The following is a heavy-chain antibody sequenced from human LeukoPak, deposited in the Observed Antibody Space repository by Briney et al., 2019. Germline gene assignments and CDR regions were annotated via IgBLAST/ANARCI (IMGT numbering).Heavy chain of an antibody. CDR1: GFTFSSGS. D-gene: IGHD3-9*01. V-gene: IGHV3-21*01. CDR2: SSSSSSYI. J-gene: IGHJ4*02. CDR3: ARDMAYHDMSTGYEVSRFFDY. Sequence: GGSLRLSCAASGFTFSSGSMNWGRQAPGGGREWGSSSSSSSSYIYYADSVKGRFTISRDNAKNSLYLQMNSLRAEETAVYYCARDMAYHDMSTGYEVSRFFDYWGQGTLVTVSS.